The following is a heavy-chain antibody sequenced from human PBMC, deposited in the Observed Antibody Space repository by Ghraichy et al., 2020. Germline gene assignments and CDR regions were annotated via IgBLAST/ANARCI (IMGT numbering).Heavy chain of an antibody. CDR1: GFTFSKHA. CDR2: ISGSGGST. J-gene: IGHJ5*02. V-gene: IGHV3-23*01. CDR3: AKVSGPLVVPEVSNWFDP. Sequence: GGSLRLSCAASGFTFSKHALSWVRQAPGKGLEWVSTISGSGGSTYYADSVKGRFTISRDNSKNTLYLQMNSLRAEDTAVYYCAKVSGPLVVPEVSNWFDPWGQGTLVTVSS. D-gene: IGHD2-8*02.